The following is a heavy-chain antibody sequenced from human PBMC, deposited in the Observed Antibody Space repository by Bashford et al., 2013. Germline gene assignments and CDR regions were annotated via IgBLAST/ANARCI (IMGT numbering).Heavy chain of an antibody. J-gene: IGHJ4*02. CDR1: GFTSSSYW. V-gene: IGHV3-74*01. CDR3: ARGYGGGEAT. Sequence: GSLRLSCAASGFTSSSYWIHWVRQDPGKGLVWVSRINEGGSDTTDADSVKGRFTIFRDNAKNTVYLQMNNLRAEDTAVYYCARGYGGGEATWGQGTLVTVSS. CDR2: INEGGSDT. D-gene: IGHD5-12*01.